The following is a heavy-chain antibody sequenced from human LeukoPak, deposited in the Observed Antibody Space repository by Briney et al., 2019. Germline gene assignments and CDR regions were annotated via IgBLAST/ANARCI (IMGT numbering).Heavy chain of an antibody. CDR3: ARERGGYVCDY. J-gene: IGHJ4*02. D-gene: IGHD5-12*01. Sequence: GGSLRLSCAASGFTFSSYAMHWVRQAPGKGLEWVAVISYDGSNKYYADSVKGRFTISRDNSKNTLYLQMNSLRAEDTAVYYCARERGGYVCDYWGQGTLVTVSS. CDR1: GFTFSSYA. V-gene: IGHV3-30*04. CDR2: ISYDGSNK.